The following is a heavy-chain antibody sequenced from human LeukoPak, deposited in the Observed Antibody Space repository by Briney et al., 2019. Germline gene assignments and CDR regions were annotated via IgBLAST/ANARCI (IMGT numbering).Heavy chain of an antibody. CDR1: GFSFSDYY. Sequence: GGSLRLSCAASGFSFSDYYMNWIRQAPGKGLEWISYMSSSGETIYYADSVMGRFTISRDNAKNSLYLQMNSLRAEDTAVYYCARDYGDGYNYGAFDIWGQGTMVTVSS. D-gene: IGHD5-24*01. CDR3: ARDYGDGYNYGAFDI. V-gene: IGHV3-11*01. CDR2: MSSSGETI. J-gene: IGHJ3*02.